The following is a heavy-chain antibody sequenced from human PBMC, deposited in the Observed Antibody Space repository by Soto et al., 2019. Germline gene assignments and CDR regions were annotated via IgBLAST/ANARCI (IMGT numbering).Heavy chain of an antibody. J-gene: IGHJ4*02. CDR2: IYHSGST. CDR3: ARGLATSEYYFDY. D-gene: IGHD3-16*01. Sequence: LSLTCAVSGGSISSGGYSWSWIRQPPGKGLEWIGYIYHSGSTYYNPSLKSRVTISVDRSKNQFSLKLSSVTAADTAVYYCARGLATSEYYFDYRGEGTLVTVS. V-gene: IGHV4-30-2*01. CDR1: GGSISSGGYS.